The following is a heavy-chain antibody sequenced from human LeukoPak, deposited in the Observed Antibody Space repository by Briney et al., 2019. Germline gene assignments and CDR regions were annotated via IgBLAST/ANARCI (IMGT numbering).Heavy chain of an antibody. Sequence: SQTLSLTCAISGDSVSSNSASWNWIRQSPSRGLEWLGRTYYRSKWRNDYAVSVKSRITISPDTSKNQFSLQLNSVTPEDTAVYYCARGATVTTHFDYWGQGTLVTVSS. CDR1: GDSVSSNSAS. J-gene: IGHJ4*02. CDR2: TYYRSKWRN. V-gene: IGHV6-1*01. CDR3: ARGATVTTHFDY. D-gene: IGHD4-11*01.